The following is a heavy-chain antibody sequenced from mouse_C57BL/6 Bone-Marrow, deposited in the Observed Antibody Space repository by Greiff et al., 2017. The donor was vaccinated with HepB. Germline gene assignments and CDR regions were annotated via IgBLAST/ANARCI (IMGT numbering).Heavy chain of an antibody. CDR3: ARRSPYYYVSSYGY. V-gene: IGHV1-63*01. D-gene: IGHD1-1*01. CDR1: GYTFTNYW. J-gene: IGHJ2*01. CDR2: IYPGGGYT. Sequence: QVQLQQSGAELVRPGPSVKMSCKASGYTFTNYWIGWAKQRPGHGLEWIGDIYPGGGYTNYNEKFKGKATLTADKSSSTAYMQFSSLTSEDSAIYYCARRSPYYYVSSYGYWGQGTTLTVSS.